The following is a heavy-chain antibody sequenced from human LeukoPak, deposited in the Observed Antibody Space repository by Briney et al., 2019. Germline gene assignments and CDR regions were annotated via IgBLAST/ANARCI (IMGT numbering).Heavy chain of an antibody. CDR2: MNPNSGNT. D-gene: IGHD6-13*01. CDR1: GYTFTSYD. CDR3: ARGQAAGYYYYYMDV. Sequence: ASVKVSCKASGYTFTSYDINWVRQATGQGLEWMGCMNPNSGNTGYAQKFQGRVTMTRNTSISTAYMELSSLRSEDTAVYYCARGQAAGYYYYYMDVWGKGTTVTVSS. V-gene: IGHV1-8*01. J-gene: IGHJ6*03.